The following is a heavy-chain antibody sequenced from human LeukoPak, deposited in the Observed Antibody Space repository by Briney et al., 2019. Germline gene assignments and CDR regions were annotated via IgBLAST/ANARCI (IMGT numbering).Heavy chain of an antibody. CDR1: GYTFTSYD. V-gene: IGHV1-8*01. D-gene: IGHD5-12*01. CDR3: ARTNIVATILRYYYYYYGMDV. CDR2: MNPNSGNT. J-gene: IGHJ6*02. Sequence: ASVKVSCKASGYTFTSYDINWVRQATGQGLEWMGWMNPNSGNTGYAQKFQGRVTMTRNTSISTPYMELSSLRSEDTAVYYCARTNIVATILRYYYYYYGMDVWGQGTTVTVSS.